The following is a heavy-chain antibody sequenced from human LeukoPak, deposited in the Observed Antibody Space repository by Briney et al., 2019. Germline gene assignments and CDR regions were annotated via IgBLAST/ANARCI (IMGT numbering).Heavy chain of an antibody. CDR1: GYTFTASY. Sequence: ASVRVSCKASGYTFTASYMHWVRQAPGQGLEWMGWINPNGGGTLYAQKFQGWVTVTRDTSISTAYMELSSLTSDATAVYYCAASIGSYVGGVAFDIWGQGTTVTVSS. J-gene: IGHJ3*02. D-gene: IGHD1-26*01. V-gene: IGHV1-2*04. CDR3: AASIGSYVGGVAFDI. CDR2: INPNGGGT.